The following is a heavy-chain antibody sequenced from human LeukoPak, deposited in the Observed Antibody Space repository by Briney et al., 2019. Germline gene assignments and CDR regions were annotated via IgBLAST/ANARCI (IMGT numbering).Heavy chain of an antibody. J-gene: IGHJ4*02. V-gene: IGHV3-20*04. CDR1: GFTFDDYG. CDR2: MNWNGGST. CDR3: ARGRFLEWLSAHGFDY. Sequence: GGSLRLSCAASGFTFDDYGMSWVRQAPGKGLEWVSGMNWNGGSTGYADSVKGRFTISRDNAKNSLYLQMNSLRAEDTALYYCARGRFLEWLSAHGFDYWGQGTLVTVSS. D-gene: IGHD3-3*01.